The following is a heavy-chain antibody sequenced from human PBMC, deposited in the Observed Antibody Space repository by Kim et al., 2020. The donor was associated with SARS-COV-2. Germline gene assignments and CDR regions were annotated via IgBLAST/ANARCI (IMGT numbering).Heavy chain of an antibody. V-gene: IGHV4-34*01. D-gene: IGHD2-15*01. J-gene: IGHJ5*02. CDR2: INHSGST. CDR1: GGSFSGYY. Sequence: SETLSLTCAVYGGSFSGYYWSWIRQPPGKGLEWIGEINHSGSTNYNPSLKSRVTISVDTSKNQFSLKLSSVTAADTAVYYCARGEGPCSGGICYGGWFDPWGQGTLVTVSS. CDR3: ARGEGPCSGGICYGGWFDP.